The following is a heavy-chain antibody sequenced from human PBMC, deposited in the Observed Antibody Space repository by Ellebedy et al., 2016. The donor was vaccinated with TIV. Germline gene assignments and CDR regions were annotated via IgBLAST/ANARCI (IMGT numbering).Heavy chain of an antibody. J-gene: IGHJ3*02. V-gene: IGHV4-4*08. CDR1: GASTDSYY. D-gene: IGHD3-22*01. CDR3: ARVKRKYYDKTPIFPFDI. Sequence: MPSETLSLTCTVSGASTDSYYWSWIRQPPEKNLEWIGQIDHSGITNYNPSLKSRVTISVEASEHQFSLRLSSVTAADTPVYYCARVKRKYYDKTPIFPFDIWGQGTMVTVSS. CDR2: IDHSGIT.